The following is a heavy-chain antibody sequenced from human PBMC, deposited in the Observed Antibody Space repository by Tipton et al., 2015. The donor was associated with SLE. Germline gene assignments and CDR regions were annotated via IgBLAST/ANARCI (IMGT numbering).Heavy chain of an antibody. CDR3: ARHIDSGNYYSALDY. CDR1: SASISSYF. CDR2: IYYSGST. D-gene: IGHD3-10*01. Sequence: TLSLTCTVSSASISSYFWSWIRQPPGKRLESIGYIYYSGSTNYNPSLRSRVTISVDTSKNQFSLKLSSVTAADTAVYYCARHIDSGNYYSALDYWGQGTLVTVSS. V-gene: IGHV4-59*08. J-gene: IGHJ4*02.